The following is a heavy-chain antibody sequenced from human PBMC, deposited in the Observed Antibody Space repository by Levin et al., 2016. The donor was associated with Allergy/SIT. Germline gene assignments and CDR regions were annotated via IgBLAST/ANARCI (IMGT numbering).Heavy chain of an antibody. Sequence: SETLSLTCTVSGGAINRSSSYWGWIRQPPGKGLEYLGNIYHTGNTDYNPSLKTRVAISVDTSKNQFSLKLTSVTAADTAVYFCARREADGYNFRIQTAFDVWGQGTMVTVSP. CDR1: GGAINRSSSY. CDR2: IYHTGNT. CDR3: ARREADGYNFRIQTAFDV. V-gene: IGHV4-39*01. J-gene: IGHJ3*01. D-gene: IGHD5-24*01.